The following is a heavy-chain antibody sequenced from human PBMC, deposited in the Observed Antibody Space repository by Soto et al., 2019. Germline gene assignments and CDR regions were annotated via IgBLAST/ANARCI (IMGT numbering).Heavy chain of an antibody. V-gene: IGHV3-23*01. J-gene: IGHJ4*02. D-gene: IGHD4-17*01. CDR3: AKVRPYDGDYLNF. Sequence: EVQLLESGGGLVQPGGSLRLSCAASGFTFSSYAMRWVRQATGKGLEWVSAISGSGGSTYYADSVKGRFTISRDNSKNTLYLQMNSLRAEDTAVYYCAKVRPYDGDYLNFWGQGTLVTVSS. CDR1: GFTFSSYA. CDR2: ISGSGGST.